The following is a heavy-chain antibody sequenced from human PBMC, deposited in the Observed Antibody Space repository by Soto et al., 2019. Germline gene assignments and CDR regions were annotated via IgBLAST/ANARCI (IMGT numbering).Heavy chain of an antibody. CDR2: ISGSGGST. V-gene: IGHV3-23*01. CDR1: GFTFSSYA. Sequence: PGGSLRLSCAASGFTFSSYAMSWVRQAPGKGLEWVSAISGSGGSTYYADSVKGRFTISRDNSKNTLYLQMNSLRAEDTAVYYCAKDPGAIFGVVEGPYGMDVWGQGTTVTVSS. D-gene: IGHD3-3*01. CDR3: AKDPGAIFGVVEGPYGMDV. J-gene: IGHJ6*02.